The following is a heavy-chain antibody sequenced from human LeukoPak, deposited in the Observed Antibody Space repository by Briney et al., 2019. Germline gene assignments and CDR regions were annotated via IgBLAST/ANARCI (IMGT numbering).Heavy chain of an antibody. Sequence: SETLSLTCTVSGGSISNYYWSWIRQPAGKGLEWIGRIYTSGSTNYNPSLKSRVTISVDTSKNQFTLKVNSVTAADTAVYYCARATSSYFYYMDVWGKGTTVTVSS. D-gene: IGHD3-10*01. V-gene: IGHV4-4*07. CDR1: GGSISNYY. J-gene: IGHJ6*03. CDR3: ARATSSYFYYMDV. CDR2: IYTSGST.